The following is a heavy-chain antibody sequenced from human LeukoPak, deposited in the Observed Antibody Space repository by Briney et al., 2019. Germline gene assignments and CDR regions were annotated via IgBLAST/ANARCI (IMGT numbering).Heavy chain of an antibody. CDR2: TYYRSKWYN. J-gene: IGHJ4*02. D-gene: IGHD6-19*01. V-gene: IGHV6-1*01. Sequence: SQTLSLTCAISGDSVSSNSAAWNWIRQSPSRGLEGLGRTYYRSKWYNDYAVSVKSRITINPDTSKNQFSLQLNSVTPEDTAVYYCARGYSDRSGWYLSFDYWGQGTLVTVSS. CDR3: ARGYSDRSGWYLSFDY. CDR1: GDSVSSNSAA.